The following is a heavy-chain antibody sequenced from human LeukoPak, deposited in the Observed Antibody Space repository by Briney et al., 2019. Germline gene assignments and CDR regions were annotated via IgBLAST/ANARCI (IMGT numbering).Heavy chain of an antibody. CDR3: ARDASMINFDY. V-gene: IGHV7-4-1*02. Sequence: ASVKVSCKASGYTFTVYSINWLRQAPGQGLEWMGWITTSTGKPAYAQGFTGRFVFSLDTSVSTTYLHINSLKAEDTAVYYCARDASMINFDYWGQGSLVTVSS. CDR2: ITTSTGKP. D-gene: IGHD3-16*01. J-gene: IGHJ4*02. CDR1: GYTFTVYS.